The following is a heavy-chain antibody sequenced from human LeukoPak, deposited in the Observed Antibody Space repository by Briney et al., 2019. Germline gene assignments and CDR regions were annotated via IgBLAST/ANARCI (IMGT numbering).Heavy chain of an antibody. D-gene: IGHD3-10*01. CDR2: ISYDGSNK. CDR1: GFTFSSYA. V-gene: IGHV3-30*04. Sequence: PERSLRLSCAASGFTFSSYAMHWVRQAPGKGLEWVAVISYDGSNKYYADSVKGRFTISRDNSKNTLYLQMNSLRAEDTAVYYCARGRGSGSYYRNWFDPWGQGTLVTVSS. CDR3: ARGRGSGSYYRNWFDP. J-gene: IGHJ5*02.